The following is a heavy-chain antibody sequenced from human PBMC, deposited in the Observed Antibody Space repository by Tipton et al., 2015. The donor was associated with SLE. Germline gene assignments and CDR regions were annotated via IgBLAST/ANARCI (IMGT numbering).Heavy chain of an antibody. V-gene: IGHV4-59*01. CDR2: FYYSGST. Sequence: TLSLTCTVSGGSISSFYWGWIRQPPGKGLEWIGYFYYSGSTNYNPSLKSRVTISVDTSKNQFSLKLSSVTAADTAVYYCAGSWQGWFDPWGQGTLVTVSS. D-gene: IGHD6-13*01. CDR1: GGSISSFY. J-gene: IGHJ5*02. CDR3: AGSWQGWFDP.